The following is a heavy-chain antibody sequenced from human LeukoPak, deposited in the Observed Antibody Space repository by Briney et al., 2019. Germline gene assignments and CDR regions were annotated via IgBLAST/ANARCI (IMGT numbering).Heavy chain of an antibody. V-gene: IGHV1-18*01. D-gene: IGHD3-10*01. CDR3: ARHFYGSGTYYHFDY. CDR1: GYSFPSYG. Sequence: GASVKVSCKASGYSFPSYGISWVRQAPGQGPEWMGWIIPYNGNTNYAQKFQGRATMTTDTSTSTAYMERRSLRSDDTAVYYCARHFYGSGTYYHFDYWGQGTLVTVSS. CDR2: IIPYNGNT. J-gene: IGHJ4*02.